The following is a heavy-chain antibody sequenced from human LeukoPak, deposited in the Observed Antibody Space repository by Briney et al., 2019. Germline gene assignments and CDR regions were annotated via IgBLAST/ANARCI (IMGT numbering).Heavy chain of an antibody. V-gene: IGHV1-3*01. CDR3: ARAHGDILTGYYFNY. Sequence: ASVKVSCKASGYTFTSYAMHWVRQAPGLRLEWMGWINAGNGNTKYSQKFQGRVTITRDTSASTAYMELSSLRSEDTAVYYCARAHGDILTGYYFNYWGQGTLVTVSS. CDR1: GYTFTSYA. CDR2: INAGNGNT. D-gene: IGHD3-9*01. J-gene: IGHJ4*02.